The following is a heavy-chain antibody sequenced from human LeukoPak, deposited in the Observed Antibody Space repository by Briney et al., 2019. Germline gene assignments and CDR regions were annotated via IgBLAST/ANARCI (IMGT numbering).Heavy chain of an antibody. CDR3: ARDQGIAAPNHPYYGMDV. V-gene: IGHV3-21*01. CDR1: GFTFSSYS. D-gene: IGHD6-13*01. Sequence: GGSLRLSCAASGFTFSSYSMNWVRQAPGKGLEWVSSISSSSSYIHYADSVKGRFTISRDNAKNSLYLQMNSLRAEDTAVYYCARDQGIAAPNHPYYGMDVWGQGTTVTVSS. J-gene: IGHJ6*02. CDR2: ISSSSSYI.